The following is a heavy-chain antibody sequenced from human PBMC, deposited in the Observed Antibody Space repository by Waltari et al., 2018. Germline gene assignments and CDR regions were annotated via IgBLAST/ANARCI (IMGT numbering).Heavy chain of an antibody. V-gene: IGHV3-30*03. CDR2: ISSDGSRK. J-gene: IGHJ6*02. CDR1: GFPFSSSG. D-gene: IGHD2-8*02. Sequence: QVQLVASGGGVVQPGRSLRLSWSASGFPFSSSGMHWVRQTPGRGLEWVAVISSDGSRKSYADSVKGRFSISRDNSKNSLSLEKNSLRPEDTAVYYCASCTGGNCYYYGFDVWGQGTTVTVSS. CDR3: ASCTGGNCYYYGFDV.